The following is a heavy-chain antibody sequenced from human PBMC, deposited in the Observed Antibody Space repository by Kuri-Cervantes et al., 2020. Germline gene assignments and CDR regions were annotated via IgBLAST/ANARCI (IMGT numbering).Heavy chain of an antibody. Sequence: GESLKISCAASGFTFRSCVIHWVRQAPGKGLEWVSRVSFDGSNKYNAGSVKGRSTVSRENGKNSLYLQMNSLRAGDTAVYYCARGGDYSSSHDAFDIWGQGTKVTVSS. CDR2: VSFDGSNK. CDR1: GFTFRSCV. V-gene: IGHV3-30*14. D-gene: IGHD6-6*01. J-gene: IGHJ3*02. CDR3: ARGGDYSSSHDAFDI.